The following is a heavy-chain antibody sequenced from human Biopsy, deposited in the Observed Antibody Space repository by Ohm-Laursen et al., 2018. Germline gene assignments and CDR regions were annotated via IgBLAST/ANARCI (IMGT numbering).Heavy chain of an antibody. CDR1: GASVKTSGYF. V-gene: IGHV4-39*01. CDR2: IYNTETT. CDR3: ARHPTGFWFDP. Sequence: SDTLSLTCRVSGASVKTSGYFWAWIRQRPGKGLEWIGSIYNTETTFYNPSLKSRVTISVDTSTNQFSLKVSSVTAADTALYFCARHPTGFWFDPWGHGTLVTVSS. J-gene: IGHJ5*02.